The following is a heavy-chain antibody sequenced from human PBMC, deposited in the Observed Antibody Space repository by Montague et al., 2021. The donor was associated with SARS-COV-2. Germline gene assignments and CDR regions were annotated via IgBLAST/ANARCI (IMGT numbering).Heavy chain of an antibody. J-gene: IGHJ4*02. D-gene: IGHD2-2*01. CDR1: GDSVSSNIAT. CDR2: TYYRSKWYN. Sequence: CAISGDSVSSNIATWNCIRQSPSRGLEWLGRTYYRSKWYNDYAESVKSRITIDPDTSKRQFSLHLNSVTPEDTAVYYCARIPVGSKYYFDFWGQGTLVTVSA. CDR3: ARIPVGSKYYFDF. V-gene: IGHV6-1*01.